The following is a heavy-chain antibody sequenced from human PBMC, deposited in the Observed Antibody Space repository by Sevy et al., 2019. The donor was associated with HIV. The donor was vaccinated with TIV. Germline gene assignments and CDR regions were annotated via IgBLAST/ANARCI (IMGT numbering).Heavy chain of an antibody. CDR3: AREDSSGYYSLDY. Sequence: GGSLRLSCAASGFTFSNYGMHWVRQAPGKGLEWVAFIWYDGSNKYYADSVKGRFIISRDSSENTVYLQMTSLRAEDTAVYYCAREDSSGYYSLDYWGQGTLVTVSS. CDR1: GFTFSNYG. V-gene: IGHV3-33*01. J-gene: IGHJ4*02. D-gene: IGHD3-22*01. CDR2: IWYDGSNK.